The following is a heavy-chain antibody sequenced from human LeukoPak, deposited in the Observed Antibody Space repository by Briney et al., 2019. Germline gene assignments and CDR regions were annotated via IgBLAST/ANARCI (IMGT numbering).Heavy chain of an antibody. Sequence: SETLSLTCAVYGGSFSGYYWSWIRQPPGKGLEWIGEINHSGSTNYNPSLTSRVTISVDTSKNQFSLTLSSVPAADTAVYYCARGHIIMPSPPKKRRYYFDYWGQGTLVTVSS. D-gene: IGHD3-10*01. V-gene: IGHV4-34*01. CDR1: GGSFSGYY. J-gene: IGHJ4*02. CDR3: ARGHIIMPSPPKKRRYYFDY. CDR2: INHSGST.